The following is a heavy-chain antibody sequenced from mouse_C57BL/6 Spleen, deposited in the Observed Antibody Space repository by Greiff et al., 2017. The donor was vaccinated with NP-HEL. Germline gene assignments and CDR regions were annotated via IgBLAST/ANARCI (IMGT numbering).Heavy chain of an antibody. CDR3: ARNPLLLRSGGYFDV. V-gene: IGHV1-69*01. J-gene: IGHJ1*03. Sequence: QVQLKQPGAELVMPGASVKLSCKASGYTFTSYWMHWVKQRPGQGLEWIGEIDPSDSYTNYNQKFKGKSTLTVDKSSSTTYMQLSSLTSEDSAVYYCARNPLLLRSGGYFDVWGTGTTVTVSS. CDR1: GYTFTSYW. CDR2: IDPSDSYT. D-gene: IGHD1-1*01.